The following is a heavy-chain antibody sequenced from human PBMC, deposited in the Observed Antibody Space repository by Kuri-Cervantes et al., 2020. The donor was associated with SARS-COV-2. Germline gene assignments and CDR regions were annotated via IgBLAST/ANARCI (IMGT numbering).Heavy chain of an antibody. CDR3: AKDLSYCSGAWCLYYYYGMDV. Sequence: GVSLRLSCAASGFTFSSYGMHWVRQAPGKGLEWVAVISYDGSNKYYADSVKGRFTISRDNSKNTLYLQMNSLRAEDTAVYYCAKDLSYCSGAWCLYYYYGMDVWGQGTTVTVSS. CDR2: ISYDGSNK. J-gene: IGHJ6*02. V-gene: IGHV3-30*18. D-gene: IGHD2-15*01. CDR1: GFTFSSYG.